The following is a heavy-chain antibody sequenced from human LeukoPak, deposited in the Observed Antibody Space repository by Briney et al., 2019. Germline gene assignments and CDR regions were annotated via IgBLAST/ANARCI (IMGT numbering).Heavy chain of an antibody. CDR3: ARALNYDFWSGFDY. D-gene: IGHD3-3*01. Sequence: APVKVSCKASGYTFTDYYIHWVRQAPGQGLEWMGWISPNSGATNFAQNFQGRVIMTRDTSISTAYMELSRLRSDDTAVYYCARALNYDFWSGFDYWGQGTLVTVSS. CDR1: GYTFTDYY. V-gene: IGHV1-2*02. CDR2: ISPNSGAT. J-gene: IGHJ4*02.